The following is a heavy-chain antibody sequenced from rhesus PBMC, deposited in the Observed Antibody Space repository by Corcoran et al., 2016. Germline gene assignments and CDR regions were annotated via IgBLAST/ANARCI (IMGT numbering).Heavy chain of an antibody. CDR2: IYGISGST. CDR1: GGSISGGYD. J-gene: IGHJ4*01. Sequence: QVQLQESGPGVVKPSETLSLTCAVSGGSISGGYDWSWIRQPPGKGLEWIGYIYGISGSTNYNPSLKNRVTISKDASKNEFSLKLSSVTAADTAVYYCARDIAAALFDYWGQGVLVTVSS. CDR3: ARDIAAALFDY. D-gene: IGHD6-25*01. V-gene: IGHV4-76*01.